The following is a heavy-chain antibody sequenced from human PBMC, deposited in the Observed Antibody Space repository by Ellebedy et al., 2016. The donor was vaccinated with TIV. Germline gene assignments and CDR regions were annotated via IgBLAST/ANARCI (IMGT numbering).Heavy chain of an antibody. V-gene: IGHV3-30*04. Sequence: GESLKISCAASGLTFSHHAFYWVRQAPGKGLEWVTIISYDGNNKFYLDSVEGRFSISRDDSKNTLYLQMNSLRPEDTAVYYCSREGLEAGMDLWGQGTTVIVSS. CDR2: ISYDGNNK. CDR3: SREGLEAGMDL. J-gene: IGHJ6*02. CDR1: GLTFSHHA.